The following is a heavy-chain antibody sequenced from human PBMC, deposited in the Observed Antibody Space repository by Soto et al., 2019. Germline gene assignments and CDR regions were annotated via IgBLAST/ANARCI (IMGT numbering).Heavy chain of an antibody. V-gene: IGHV3-23*01. CDR3: AKGRMATGDY. D-gene: IGHD5-12*01. CDR2: ISGSGGTT. CDR1: GFTFSGSA. Sequence: EEQLLESGGGLVQPGGSLRLSCAASGFTFSGSAMSWVRQAPGKGLEWVSAISGSGGTTYYADSVKGRFTISRDNSKNTLFLQMNSLRAEDTAVYYCAKGRMATGDYWGQGTLVTVSS. J-gene: IGHJ4*02.